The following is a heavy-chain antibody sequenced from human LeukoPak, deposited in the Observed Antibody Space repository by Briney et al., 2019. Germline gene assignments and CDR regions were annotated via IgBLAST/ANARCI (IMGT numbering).Heavy chain of an antibody. CDR3: ARTPVLGPIDF. D-gene: IGHD3-16*01. CDR1: GFTFTSYT. CDR2: ISSGSSFL. Sequence: GGSLRLSCAASGFTFTSYTMNWVRQAPGKGLEWVSSISSGSSFLKYADSVKGRFTISRDNAMNSLHLQMNSLRAEDTAVYFCARTPVLGPIDFWGQGTLVTVSS. J-gene: IGHJ4*02. V-gene: IGHV3-21*01.